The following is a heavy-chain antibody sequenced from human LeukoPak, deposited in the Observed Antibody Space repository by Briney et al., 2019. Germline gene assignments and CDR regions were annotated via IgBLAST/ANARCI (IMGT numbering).Heavy chain of an antibody. CDR2: ISYDGSNK. J-gene: IGHJ3*02. CDR1: GFTFSSYG. D-gene: IGHD3-10*01. Sequence: GGSLRLSCAASGFTFSSYGMHWVRQAPGKGLEWVAVISYDGSNKYYADSVKGRFTISRDNAKNSLYLQMTSLRAEDTAVYYCARDQNYGSIIYCYDAFDIWGQGTRVTVSS. CDR3: ARDQNYGSIIYCYDAFDI. V-gene: IGHV3-30*03.